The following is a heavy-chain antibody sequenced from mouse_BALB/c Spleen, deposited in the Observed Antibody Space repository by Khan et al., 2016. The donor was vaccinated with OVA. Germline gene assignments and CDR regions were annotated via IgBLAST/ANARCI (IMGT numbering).Heavy chain of an antibody. CDR3: ARDYGSLYWYFDV. CDR2: IYYSGTI. V-gene: IGHV3-5*02. J-gene: IGHJ1*01. Sequence: VQLKQSGPGLVKPFQTVSLTCTVTGISITTGNYRWSWIRQFPGNKLEWIGNIYYSGTITYNPSLTSRTTITRDTSKSQFFLEMNSLTAEDTATYFCARDYGSLYWYFDVWGAGTTVTVSS. D-gene: IGHD1-1*01. CDR1: GISITTGNYR.